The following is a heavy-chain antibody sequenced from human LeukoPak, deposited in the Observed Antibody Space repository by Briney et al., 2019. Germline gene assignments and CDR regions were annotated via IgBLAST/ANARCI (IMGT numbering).Heavy chain of an antibody. V-gene: IGHV3-48*03. Sequence: GGSLRLSCAASGFTFSSYEMNWVRQAPGKGLEWVSYISSSGSTIYYADSVKGRFTISRDNSKNTLYLQMNSLRTEDTAVYYCARDVAWAKDYWGQGTLVTVSS. CDR1: GFTFSSYE. J-gene: IGHJ4*02. CDR3: ARDVAWAKDY. CDR2: ISSSGSTI.